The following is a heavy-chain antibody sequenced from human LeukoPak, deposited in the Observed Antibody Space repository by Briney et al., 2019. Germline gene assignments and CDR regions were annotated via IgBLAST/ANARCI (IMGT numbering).Heavy chain of an antibody. CDR1: GGTFSSYA. D-gene: IGHD6-19*01. Sequence: GASVKVSCTASGGTFSSYAISWVRQAPGQGLEWMGGIIPIFGTANYAQKFQGRVTITADESTSTAYMELSSLRSEDTAVYYCARDQWYCSGPDYYYGMDVWGQGTTVTVSS. J-gene: IGHJ6*02. CDR2: IIPIFGTA. V-gene: IGHV1-69*01. CDR3: ARDQWYCSGPDYYYGMDV.